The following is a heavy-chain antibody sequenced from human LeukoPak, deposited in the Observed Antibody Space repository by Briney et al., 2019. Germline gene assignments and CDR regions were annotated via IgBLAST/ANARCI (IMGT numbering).Heavy chain of an antibody. V-gene: IGHV3-21*05. CDR3: APHYDSSGYYFNYFDY. J-gene: IGHJ4*02. Sequence: GGSLRLSCAASGFTFSSYSMNWVRQAPGKGLEWVSYISSSSSYIYYADSVKGRFTISRDNAKNSLYLQMNSLRAEDTAVYYCAPHYDSSGYYFNYFDYWGQGTLVTVSS. D-gene: IGHD3-22*01. CDR1: GFTFSSYS. CDR2: ISSSSSYI.